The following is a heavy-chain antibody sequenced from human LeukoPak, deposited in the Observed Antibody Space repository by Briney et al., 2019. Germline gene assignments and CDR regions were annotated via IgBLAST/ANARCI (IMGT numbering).Heavy chain of an antibody. D-gene: IGHD6-13*01. CDR3: AKDTSTRWYSSTPLPGDY. Sequence: GGSLRLSCAASGFTFSGCAMSWVRQAPGKGLEWVSTIIDSGNSIYYADSVKGRFTISRDNSKNTLYLQMSSLRAEDTAIYYCAKDTSTRWYSSTPLPGDYWGQGTLVTVSS. CDR1: GFTFSGCA. CDR2: IIDSGNSI. V-gene: IGHV3-23*01. J-gene: IGHJ4*02.